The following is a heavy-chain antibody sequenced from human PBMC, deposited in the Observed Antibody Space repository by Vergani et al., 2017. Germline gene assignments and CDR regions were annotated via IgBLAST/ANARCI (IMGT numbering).Heavy chain of an antibody. V-gene: IGHV4-31*03. CDR2: IYYSGST. D-gene: IGHD1-26*01. CDR3: AVEVAGIVASGFDY. CDR1: GGSISSGGYY. J-gene: IGHJ4*02. Sequence: QVQLQESGPGLVKPSQTLSLTCTVSGGSISSGGYYWSWIRQHPGKGLEWIGYIYYSGSTYYNPSLKSRVTISVYTSKNQFSLKRSSVTAADTAVYYCAVEVAGIVASGFDYWVQGTLVTVSS.